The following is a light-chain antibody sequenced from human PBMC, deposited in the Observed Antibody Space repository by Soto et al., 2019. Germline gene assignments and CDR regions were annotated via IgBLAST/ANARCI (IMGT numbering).Light chain of an antibody. CDR3: SSYTSSSTPYV. V-gene: IGLV2-14*01. Sequence: QSVLTQAASVSGSPGQSITISCTGTSSDVGGYNYVSWYQQHPVKAPKLMIYDVTNRPSGVSDRFSGSKSGNTASLTISGLHAEDEADYYCSSYTSSSTPYVFGTGTKVNVL. CDR2: DVT. J-gene: IGLJ1*01. CDR1: SSDVGGYNY.